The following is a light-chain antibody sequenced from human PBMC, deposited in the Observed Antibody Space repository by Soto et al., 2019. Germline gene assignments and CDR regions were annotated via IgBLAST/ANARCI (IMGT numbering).Light chain of an antibody. J-gene: IGLJ2*01. CDR1: TSDVGGYNF. CDR2: KVS. CDR3: SSYAGSNIVV. V-gene: IGLV2-8*01. Sequence: QSALTQPPSASGSPGQSVTLSCTGTTSDVGGYNFVSWYQQHPGKAPKLMIYKVSEQPSGLPDRFSGSKSGNTASLTVSGLQAEDEAEYYCSSYAGSNIVVFGGGTKLTVL.